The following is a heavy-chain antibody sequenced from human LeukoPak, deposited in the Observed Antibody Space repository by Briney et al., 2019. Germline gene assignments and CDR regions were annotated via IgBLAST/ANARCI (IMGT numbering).Heavy chain of an antibody. J-gene: IGHJ4*02. V-gene: IGHV3-30-3*01. CDR1: GFTFSSYA. Sequence: GGSLRLSCAASGFTFSSYAMHGVRQAPDNGLEWVAVISYDGTNKYYADSVKGRFTISRDNSKNTLYLQMNSLRAEDTAVYYCARDSDSSGYFRYWGQGTLVTVSS. D-gene: IGHD3-22*01. CDR2: ISYDGTNK. CDR3: ARDSDSSGYFRY.